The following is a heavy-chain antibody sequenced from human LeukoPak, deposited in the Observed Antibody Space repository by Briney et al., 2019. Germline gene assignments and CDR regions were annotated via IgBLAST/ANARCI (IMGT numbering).Heavy chain of an antibody. CDR3: ASPAAIAAAPDAFDI. CDR2: IIPILGIA. D-gene: IGHD6-13*01. CDR1: GGTLSSYA. J-gene: IGHJ3*02. V-gene: IGHV1-69*04. Sequence: GASVKVSCKASGGTLSSYAISWVRQAPGQGLEWMGRIIPILGIANYAQKFQGRVTITADESTSTAYMELSSLRSEDTAVYYCASPAAIAAAPDAFDIWGQGTMVTVSS.